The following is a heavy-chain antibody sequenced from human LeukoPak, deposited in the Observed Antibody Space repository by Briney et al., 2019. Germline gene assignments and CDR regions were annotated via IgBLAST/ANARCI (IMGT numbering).Heavy chain of an antibody. V-gene: IGHV4-59*05. CDR3: ARQKITGTALDY. CDR2: IYYSGST. Sequence: SETLSLTCTVSGGSISSHYWNWTRQPPGKGLEWIGSIYYSGSTYYNPSLKSRVTISVDTSKNQFSLKLSSVTAADTAVYYCARQKITGTALDYWGQGTLVTVSS. J-gene: IGHJ4*02. D-gene: IGHD1-20*01. CDR1: GGSISSHY.